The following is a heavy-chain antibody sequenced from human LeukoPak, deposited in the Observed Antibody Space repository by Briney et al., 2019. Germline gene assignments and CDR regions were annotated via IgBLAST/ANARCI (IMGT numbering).Heavy chain of an antibody. CDR2: ISSSSSYI. CDR1: GFTFSSYS. Sequence: GGSLRLSCAASGFTFSSYSMSWVRQAPGKGLEWVSSISSSSSYIYYADSVKGRFTISRDNAKNSLYLQMNSLRAEDTAVYYCARDYGDHDYGDYGKVTWGQGTLVTVSS. CDR3: ARDYGDHDYGDYGKVT. V-gene: IGHV3-21*01. D-gene: IGHD4-17*01. J-gene: IGHJ4*02.